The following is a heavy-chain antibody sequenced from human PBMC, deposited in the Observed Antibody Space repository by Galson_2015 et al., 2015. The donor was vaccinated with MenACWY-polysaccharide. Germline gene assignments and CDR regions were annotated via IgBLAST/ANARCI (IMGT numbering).Heavy chain of an antibody. CDR2: MNPNSGNT. CDR3: ARGIRRTTVWFDP. Sequence: SVKVSCKASGYTFTSYDINWMRQATGQGLEWMGWMNPNSGNTGYAQKFQGRVTMTRNISISTAYMELSSLRSEGTAVYYCARGIRRTTVWFDPWGQGTLVTVSS. J-gene: IGHJ5*02. V-gene: IGHV1-8*01. CDR1: GYTFTSYD. D-gene: IGHD4-11*01.